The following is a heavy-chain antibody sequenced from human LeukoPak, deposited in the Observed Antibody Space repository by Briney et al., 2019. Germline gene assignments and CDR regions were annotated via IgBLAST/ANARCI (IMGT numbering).Heavy chain of an antibody. D-gene: IGHD6-13*01. J-gene: IGHJ3*02. CDR3: ASVIAAAGYDAFDI. CDR1: GYSISSGYY. Sequence: PSETLSLTCAVSGYSISSGYYWGWIRQPPGKGLGWIGSIYHSGSTYYTPSLKSRVTISVDTSNNQFSLKLSSVTAADTAVYYCASVIAAAGYDAFDIWGQGTMVTVSS. CDR2: IYHSGST. V-gene: IGHV4-38-2*01.